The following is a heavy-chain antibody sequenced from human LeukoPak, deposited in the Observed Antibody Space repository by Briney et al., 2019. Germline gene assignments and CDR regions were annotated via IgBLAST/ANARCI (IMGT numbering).Heavy chain of an antibody. V-gene: IGHV1-46*01. CDR1: GYTFTGHF. J-gene: IGHJ4*02. CDR3: ARSRDNRGYEARHLDY. Sequence: ASVKVSCKASGYTFTGHFIHWVRQAPGQGLEWMGRINPNGGATMYVEKFQGRVTMTGDMSTSTVYMEVSRPTSEDTAVYYCARSRDNRGYEARHLDYWGQGTLVTVSS. CDR2: INPNGGAT. D-gene: IGHD1-14*01.